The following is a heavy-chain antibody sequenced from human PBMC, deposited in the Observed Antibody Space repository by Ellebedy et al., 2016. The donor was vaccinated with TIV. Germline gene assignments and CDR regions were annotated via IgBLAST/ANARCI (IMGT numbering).Heavy chain of an antibody. J-gene: IGHJ4*02. CDR2: IRYAGTNK. Sequence: PGGSLRLSCAASGFIFSSYGMHWVRQAPRKGLEWVAFIRYAGTNKFYADSVKGRFIISRDNSKNTLYLKMNSLRAEDPAVYYCAKDRLWRGSGTQTFDNWGQGTLVTVSS. CDR3: AKDRLWRGSGTQTFDN. V-gene: IGHV3-30*02. D-gene: IGHD3-10*01. CDR1: GFIFSSYG.